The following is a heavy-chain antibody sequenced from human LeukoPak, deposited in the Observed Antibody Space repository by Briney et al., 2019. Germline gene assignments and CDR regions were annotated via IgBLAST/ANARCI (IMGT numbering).Heavy chain of an antibody. Sequence: GGSLRLPCAASGFTFSSYWMSWVSQAPGKGLEGVSNIKQDGSEKYYVDSVKGRFTISRDNAKNSLYLQMNSLRAEDTAVYYCARDLRMVGCSSTSCYANYYYGMDVWGQGTTVTVSS. D-gene: IGHD2-2*01. CDR3: ARDLRMVGCSSTSCYANYYYGMDV. J-gene: IGHJ6*02. CDR2: IKQDGSEK. V-gene: IGHV3-7*01. CDR1: GFTFSSYW.